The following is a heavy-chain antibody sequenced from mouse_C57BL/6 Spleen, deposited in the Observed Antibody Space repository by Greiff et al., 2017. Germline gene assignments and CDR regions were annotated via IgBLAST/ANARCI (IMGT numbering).Heavy chain of an antibody. J-gene: IGHJ2*01. CDR1: GYTFTSYW. V-gene: IGHV1-59*01. CDR2: IDPSDSYT. D-gene: IGHD1-3*01. CDR3: ARRSGYDSLDY. Sequence: QVQLQQPGAELVRPGTSVKLSCKASGYTFTSYWMHWVKQRPGQGLEWIGVIDPSDSYTNYNQKFKGKATLTVDTSSSTAYMQLSILTSDDSAVYYCARRSGYDSLDYWGQGTTLTVSS.